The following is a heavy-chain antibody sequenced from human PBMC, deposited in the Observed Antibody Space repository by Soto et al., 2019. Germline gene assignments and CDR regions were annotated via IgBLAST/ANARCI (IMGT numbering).Heavy chain of an antibody. CDR3: ARDSSWRGSFDY. J-gene: IGHJ4*02. CDR1: GYTFTSYY. V-gene: IGHV1-46*03. Sequence: QVQLVQSGAEVKKPGASVKVSCKASGYTFTSYYMHWVRQAPGQGLEWMGIINPSGGSTSYAQKFQGRVTMTRDTFTSTVYMELSSLRSEDTAVYYCARDSSWRGSFDYWGQGTLVTVSS. D-gene: IGHD6-13*01. CDR2: INPSGGST.